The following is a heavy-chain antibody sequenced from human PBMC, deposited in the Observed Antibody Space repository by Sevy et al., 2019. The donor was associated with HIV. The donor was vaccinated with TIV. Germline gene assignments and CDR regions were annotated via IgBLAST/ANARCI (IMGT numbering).Heavy chain of an antibody. J-gene: IGHJ4*02. CDR1: GFTFRSKW. CDR2: IKSKTDGGTI. CDR3: TAVAAGTALDFDY. V-gene: IGHV3-15*01. Sequence: GESLKISCAASGFTFRSKWMIWVRQAPGKGLEWVGRIKSKTDGGTIDYAAPVKGRLTISRDDSRNTLYLQMNSLKTEDTAVYYCTAVAAGTALDFDYWGQGTLVTVSS. D-gene: IGHD6-19*01.